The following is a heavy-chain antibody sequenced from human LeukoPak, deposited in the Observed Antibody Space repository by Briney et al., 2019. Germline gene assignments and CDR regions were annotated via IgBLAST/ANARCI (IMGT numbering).Heavy chain of an antibody. D-gene: IGHD1-26*01. J-gene: IGHJ4*02. CDR2: INHSGGT. Sequence: SETLSLTCAVYGGSFSGYYWSWIRQPPGKGLEWIGEINHSGGTNYNPSLKSRVTISVDTSKNQFSLKLSSVTAADTAVYYCARVGVGATTFDYWGQGTLVTVSS. CDR3: ARVGVGATTFDY. CDR1: GGSFSGYY. V-gene: IGHV4-34*01.